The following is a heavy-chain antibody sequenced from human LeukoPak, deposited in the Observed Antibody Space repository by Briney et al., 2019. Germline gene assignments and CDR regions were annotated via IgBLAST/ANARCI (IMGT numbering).Heavy chain of an antibody. CDR1: GGSISSGSYY. Sequence: PSETLSLTCTVSGGSISSGSYYWSWIRQPAGKGLEWIGRIYTSGSTNYNPSLKSRVTISVDTSKNQFSLKLSSVTAADTAVYYCAREDILTGYYTYWGQGTLVTVSS. CDR2: IYTSGST. J-gene: IGHJ4*02. CDR3: AREDILTGYYTY. V-gene: IGHV4-61*02. D-gene: IGHD3-9*01.